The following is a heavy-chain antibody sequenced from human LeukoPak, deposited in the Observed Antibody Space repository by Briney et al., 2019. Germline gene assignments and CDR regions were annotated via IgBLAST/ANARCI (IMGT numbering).Heavy chain of an antibody. CDR1: GYTFTSYY. D-gene: IGHD4-23*01. CDR2: INPSGGST. J-gene: IGHJ5*02. Sequence: ASVKVSCKASGYTFTSYYMHWVRQAPGQGLEWMGIINPSGGSTSYAQKFQGRVTMTRDMSTSTVYMELSSLRSEDTAVYYCARDVGGLYGGNSGGWFDPWGQGTLVTVSS. V-gene: IGHV1-46*01. CDR3: ARDVGGLYGGNSGGWFDP.